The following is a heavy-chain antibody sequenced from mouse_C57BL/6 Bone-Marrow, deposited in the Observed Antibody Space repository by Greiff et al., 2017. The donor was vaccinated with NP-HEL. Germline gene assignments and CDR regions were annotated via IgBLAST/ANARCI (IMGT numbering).Heavy chain of an antibody. V-gene: IGHV1-42*01. Sequence: EVQLQQSGPELVKPGASVKISCKASGYSFTGYYMNWVKQSPEKSLEWIGEINPGAGGTTYNRKFKAKATLTVDKSSRTAYMQLKSLTSEDSAVFYCASLYSNYLAWFAYWGQETLLTVSA. J-gene: IGHJ3*01. CDR2: INPGAGGT. CDR3: ASLYSNYLAWFAY. D-gene: IGHD2-5*01. CDR1: GYSFTGYY.